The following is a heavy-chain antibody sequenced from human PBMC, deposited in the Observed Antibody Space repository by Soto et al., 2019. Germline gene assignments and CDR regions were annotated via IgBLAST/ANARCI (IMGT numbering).Heavy chain of an antibody. CDR2: ISYDGSNK. Sequence: VAVISYDGSNKYYADSVKGRFTISRDNSKNTLYLQMNSLRAEDTAVYYCAKVGYSGSYFDYWGQGTLVTVSS. J-gene: IGHJ4*02. CDR3: AKVGYSGSYFDY. V-gene: IGHV3-30*18. D-gene: IGHD1-26*01.